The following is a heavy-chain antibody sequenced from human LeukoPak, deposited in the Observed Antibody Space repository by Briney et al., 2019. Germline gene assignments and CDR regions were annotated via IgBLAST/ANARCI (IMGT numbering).Heavy chain of an antibody. V-gene: IGHV3-53*01. CDR2: IYSGGST. CDR3: ASLSLGHY. D-gene: IGHD6-6*01. Sequence: GGSLRLSCAASGFTVSNNYMSWVRQAPGKGLEWVSVIYSGGSTYYADSVKGRFTISRDTSKNTLSLQMSSLRAEDTAVYYCASLSLGHYWGQGTLVTVSS. J-gene: IGHJ4*02. CDR1: GFTVSNNY.